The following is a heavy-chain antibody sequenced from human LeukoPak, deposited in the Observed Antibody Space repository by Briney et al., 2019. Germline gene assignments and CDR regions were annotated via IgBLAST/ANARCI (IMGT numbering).Heavy chain of an antibody. CDR1: GGTFSSYA. J-gene: IGHJ5*02. CDR2: IIPIFGTA. Sequence: SVKVSCKASGGTFSSYAISWVRQAPGQGLEWMGGIIPIFGTANYAQKFQGRVTITTDESTSTAYMELSSLRSEDTAVYYCARDYYGSGRYPRSDNWFDPWGQGTLVTVSS. D-gene: IGHD3-10*01. V-gene: IGHV1-69*05. CDR3: ARDYYGSGRYPRSDNWFDP.